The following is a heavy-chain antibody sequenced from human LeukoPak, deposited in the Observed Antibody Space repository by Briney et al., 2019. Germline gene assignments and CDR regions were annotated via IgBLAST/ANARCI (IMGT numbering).Heavy chain of an antibody. CDR1: GFTFSSYA. CDR3: ARGLPRSPFDY. CDR2: ISYDGSNK. Sequence: QPGGSLRLSCAASGFTFSSYAMHWVRQAPGEGGEGVAVISYDGSNKYYADSVKGRFTISRDKSKNTLYLQLNSLRAEDTAVYYCARGLPRSPFDYWGQGTLVTVSS. V-gene: IGHV3-30*04. J-gene: IGHJ4*02.